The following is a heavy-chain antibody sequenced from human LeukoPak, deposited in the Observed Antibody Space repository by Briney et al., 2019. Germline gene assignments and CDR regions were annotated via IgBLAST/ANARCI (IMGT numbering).Heavy chain of an antibody. D-gene: IGHD6-13*01. Sequence: ASVKVSCKVSGYTLTELSMHWVRQAPGKGLEWMGWISAYNGNTNYAQKLQGRVTMTTDTSTSTAYMELRSLRSDDTAVYYCARGERRQLVGSSEKYFQHWGQGTLVTVSS. J-gene: IGHJ1*01. CDR1: GYTLTELS. CDR3: ARGERRQLVGSSEKYFQH. CDR2: ISAYNGNT. V-gene: IGHV1-18*01.